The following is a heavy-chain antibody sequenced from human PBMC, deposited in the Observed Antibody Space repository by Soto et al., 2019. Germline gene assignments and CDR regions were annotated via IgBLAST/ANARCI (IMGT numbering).Heavy chain of an antibody. J-gene: IGHJ4*02. CDR1: GGSVSSYY. CDR3: ATLNTEATSYFDH. V-gene: IGHV4-59*08. Sequence: SETLSLTCTVSGGSVSSYYCNWFRQSPEKGLEWIGYSFYSGNTHYNPSLKSRVTISFDTSKNQFSLKLSSVTATDTAVYYCATLNTEATSYFDHWGLGTLVTVSS. D-gene: IGHD5-12*01. CDR2: SFYSGNT.